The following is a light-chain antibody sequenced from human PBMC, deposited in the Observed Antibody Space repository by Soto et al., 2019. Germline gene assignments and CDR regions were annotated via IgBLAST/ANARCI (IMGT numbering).Light chain of an antibody. CDR1: QNINGY. Sequence: DIQLTQSPSSLSASVGDRVTITCRASQNINGYLAWYQQKPGKAPKLLIYWASSLISGVPSRFTGGEYGTEFTLTISSLQPDDFATYYCQQYSAYPLTFGGGTKVDVK. CDR3: QQYSAYPLT. CDR2: WAS. J-gene: IGKJ4*01. V-gene: IGKV1-5*03.